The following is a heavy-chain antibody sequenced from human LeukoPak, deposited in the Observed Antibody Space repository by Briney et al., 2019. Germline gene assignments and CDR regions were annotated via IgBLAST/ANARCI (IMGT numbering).Heavy chain of an antibody. Sequence: SQTLSLTCTVSGASISSGTYYWSWIRQHPGKGLEWIGCIYNSGSIYYNPSLESRVTISEDRSKNQFSLKLSSVTAADTAVYYCAREVPINLYFDYWGQGTLVTVSS. CDR3: AREVPINLYFDY. CDR1: GASISSGTYY. CDR2: IYNSGSI. D-gene: IGHD1-1*01. J-gene: IGHJ4*02. V-gene: IGHV4-31*03.